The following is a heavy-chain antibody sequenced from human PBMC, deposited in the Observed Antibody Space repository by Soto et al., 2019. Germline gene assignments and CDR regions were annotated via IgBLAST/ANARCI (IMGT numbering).Heavy chain of an antibody. CDR1: GFTFSNAW. Sequence: GGSLRLSCAASGFTFSNAWMSWVRQAPGKGLEWVGRIKSKTDGGTTDYAAPVKGRFTISRDDSKNTLYLQMNSLKTEDTAVYYCTTDLMNGLDAFDIWGQGTMVTVSS. CDR3: TTDLMNGLDAFDI. V-gene: IGHV3-15*01. J-gene: IGHJ3*02. D-gene: IGHD3-16*01. CDR2: IKSKTDGGTT.